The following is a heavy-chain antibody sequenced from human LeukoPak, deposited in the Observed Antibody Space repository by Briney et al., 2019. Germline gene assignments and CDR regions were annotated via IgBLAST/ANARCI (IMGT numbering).Heavy chain of an antibody. CDR3: AREPYYYDSSGYESVY. D-gene: IGHD3-22*01. Sequence: QAGGSLRLSCAASGFTLSNYWMHWVRQAPGQGLVWVSRIVNDGSTTYADSVKGRFTISRDNAKNTLYLQMNSLRAEDTAVYYCAREPYYYDSSGYESVYWGQGTLVTVSS. CDR1: GFTLSNYW. J-gene: IGHJ4*02. V-gene: IGHV3-74*01. CDR2: IVNDGSTT.